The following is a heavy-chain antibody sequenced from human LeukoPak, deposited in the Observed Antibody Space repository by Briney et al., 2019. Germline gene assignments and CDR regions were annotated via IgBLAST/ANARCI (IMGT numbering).Heavy chain of an antibody. CDR3: ARESAYISSALPPDY. CDR1: GGSFSGYY. V-gene: IGHV4-34*01. D-gene: IGHD6-6*01. J-gene: IGHJ4*02. Sequence: SETLSLTHAVCGGSFSGYYWSWIRQPPGKGLEWIGEINHSGRTNYNPSLKSRVTISVATSKNQFSLKLSSVTAADTAVYYCARESAYISSALPPDYWGQGTLVTVSS. CDR2: INHSGRT.